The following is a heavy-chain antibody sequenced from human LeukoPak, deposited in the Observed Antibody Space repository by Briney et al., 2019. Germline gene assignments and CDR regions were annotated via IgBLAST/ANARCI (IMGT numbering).Heavy chain of an antibody. J-gene: IGHJ4*02. D-gene: IGHD6-13*01. CDR1: GGSISSGGYY. CDR3: VRWSPGAAAGGYYFDY. V-gene: IGHV4-30-2*01. CDR2: IYHSGST. Sequence: SETLSLTCTVSGGSISSGGYYWSWIRQPPGKGLEWIGYIYHSGSTYYNPSLKSRVTISVDRSKNQFSLKLSSVTAADTAVYYCVRWSPGAAAGGYYFDYWGQGTLVTVSS.